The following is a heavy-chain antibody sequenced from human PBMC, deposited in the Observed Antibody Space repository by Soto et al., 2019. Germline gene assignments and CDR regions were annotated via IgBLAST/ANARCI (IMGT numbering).Heavy chain of an antibody. CDR3: ARMRSDDSSGYYVPDAFDI. Sequence: ASVKVSCKASGYTFTSYYMHWVRQAPGQGLEWMGIINPSGGSTSYAQKFQGRVTMTRDTSTSTVYMELSSLRSEDTAVYYCARMRSDDSSGYYVPDAFDIWGQGTTVTVSS. CDR1: GYTFTSYY. V-gene: IGHV1-46*01. CDR2: INPSGGST. J-gene: IGHJ3*02. D-gene: IGHD3-22*01.